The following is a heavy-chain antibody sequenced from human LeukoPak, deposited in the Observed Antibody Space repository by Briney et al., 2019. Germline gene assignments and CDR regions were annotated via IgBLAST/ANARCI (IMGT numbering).Heavy chain of an antibody. D-gene: IGHD2-2*01. CDR2: TYSPDGT. V-gene: IGHV3-66*01. Sequence: PGGSLTLSCAASGFAISYKYMIWVRQAPGKGLEWISITYSPDGTYYAASVKGRFIVSRDDSKNTLTLQMSNLRIEDTAVYYCARVGHCSGTRCYPGWFDPWGQGTLVTVPS. CDR1: GFAISYKY. J-gene: IGHJ5*02. CDR3: ARVGHCSGTRCYPGWFDP.